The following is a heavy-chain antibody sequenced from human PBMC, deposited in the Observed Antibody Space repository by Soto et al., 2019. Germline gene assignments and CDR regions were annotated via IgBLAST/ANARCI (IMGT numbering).Heavy chain of an antibody. CDR1: GGSFSSYY. CDR3: ARDRRYYHFWSGYQNERPYGMDV. Sequence: SETLSLTCAVYGGSFSSYYWTWIRQAPGKGLEWIGEINHSGGTNYNSSLKSRVTISVDTSKNQFSLILYSVTAADTAVYYCARDRRYYHFWSGYQNERPYGMDVWGHGTMVTVSS. CDR2: INHSGGT. V-gene: IGHV4-34*01. J-gene: IGHJ6*02. D-gene: IGHD3-3*02.